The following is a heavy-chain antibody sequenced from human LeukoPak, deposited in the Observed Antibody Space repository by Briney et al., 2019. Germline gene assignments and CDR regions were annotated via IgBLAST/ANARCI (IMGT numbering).Heavy chain of an antibody. D-gene: IGHD5-12*01. CDR3: AKDGSGYDGLYYFDY. CDR2: ISSSGSTI. CDR1: GFTFSSYA. Sequence: GGSLRLSCAASGFTFSSYAMHWVRQAPGKGLEWVSYISSSGSTIYYADSVKGRFTISRDNAKNSLYLQMNSLRAEDTALYYCAKDGSGYDGLYYFDYWGQGTLVTVSS. J-gene: IGHJ4*02. V-gene: IGHV3-48*04.